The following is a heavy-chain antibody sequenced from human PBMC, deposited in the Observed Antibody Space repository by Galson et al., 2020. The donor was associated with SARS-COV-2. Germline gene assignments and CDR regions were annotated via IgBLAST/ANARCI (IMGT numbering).Heavy chain of an antibody. CDR3: ARRGSGKYYISEFDF. J-gene: IGHJ4*02. V-gene: IGHV5-51*01. Sequence: GGSLRLSCQGSGYSFANYWIGWVRQMPGKGLEWTGSIYPGDSESTYSPSFHGQVTISADKSISTAYLQWSSLKASDTAMYYCARRGSGKYYISEFDFWGQGTLVTVSS. CDR2: IYPGDSES. CDR1: GYSFANYW. D-gene: IGHD3-10*01.